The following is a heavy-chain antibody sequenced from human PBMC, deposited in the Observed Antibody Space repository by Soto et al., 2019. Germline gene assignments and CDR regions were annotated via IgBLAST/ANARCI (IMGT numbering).Heavy chain of an antibody. CDR2: IYATGTT. V-gene: IGHV4-4*07. J-gene: IGHJ5*02. Sequence: SETLSLTCTVSGASISGFYWSWIRKSAGKGLEWIGRIYATGTTDYNPSLKSRVMMSVDTSKKQFSLKLRSVTAADTAVYYCVRDGTKTLRDWLHPSGAGISVTVYS. D-gene: IGHD1-1*01. CDR1: GASISGFY. CDR3: VRDGTKTLRDWLHP.